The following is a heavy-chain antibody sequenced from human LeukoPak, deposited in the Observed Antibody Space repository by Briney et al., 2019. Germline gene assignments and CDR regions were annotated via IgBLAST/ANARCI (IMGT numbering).Heavy chain of an antibody. CDR2: IYPGDSDT. Sequence: GESLKISCKGSGYSFTSYWIGWVRQMPGKGLEWMGIIYPGDSDTRYSPSFQGQVTISADKSTSTAYLQWSSLKASDTAMYYCARVYYYDSSGYPDLDVWGQGTTVTVSS. D-gene: IGHD3-22*01. CDR1: GYSFTSYW. J-gene: IGHJ6*02. V-gene: IGHV5-51*01. CDR3: ARVYYYDSSGYPDLDV.